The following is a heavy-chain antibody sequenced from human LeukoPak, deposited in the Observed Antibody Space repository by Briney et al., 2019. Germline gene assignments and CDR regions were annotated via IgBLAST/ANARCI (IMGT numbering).Heavy chain of an antibody. CDR2: ITSSSSYI. V-gene: IGHV3-21*01. J-gene: IGHJ6*03. Sequence: PGGSLRLSCAASGFTFSSYNMNWVRQAPGKGLEWVSSITSSSSYIYYADSVKGRFTISRDNAKNSLYLQMNSLRAEDTAVYYCARGIVGATRYYYYYMDVWGKGTTVTVSS. CDR1: GFTFSSYN. CDR3: ARGIVGATRYYYYYMDV. D-gene: IGHD1-26*01.